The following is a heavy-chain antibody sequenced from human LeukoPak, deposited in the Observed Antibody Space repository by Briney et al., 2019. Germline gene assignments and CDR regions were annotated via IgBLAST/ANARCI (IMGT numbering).Heavy chain of an antibody. CDR3: AKGIVGATMPFDY. J-gene: IGHJ4*02. D-gene: IGHD1-26*01. Sequence: GGSLRLSCAASGFIFSSYGMHWVRQAPGKGLEWVAVIWYDGSNKYYADSVKGRFTISRDNSKNTLYLQMNSLRAEDTAVHYCAKGIVGATMPFDYWGQGTLVTVSS. V-gene: IGHV3-33*06. CDR2: IWYDGSNK. CDR1: GFIFSSYG.